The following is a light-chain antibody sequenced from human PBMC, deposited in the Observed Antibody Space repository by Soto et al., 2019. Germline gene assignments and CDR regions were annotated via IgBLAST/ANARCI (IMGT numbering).Light chain of an antibody. CDR2: GAS. Sequence: ETIMTQSPGTLSVSPGERATLSCRASQSVRSNLAWYQQKPGQAPRLLIYGASTRATGIPARFSGIGSGTEFTLTISSVQSEDFADYYCQQYNNWPPNTFGQGTKLEIK. CDR3: QQYNNWPPNT. J-gene: IGKJ2*01. CDR1: QSVRSN. V-gene: IGKV3-15*01.